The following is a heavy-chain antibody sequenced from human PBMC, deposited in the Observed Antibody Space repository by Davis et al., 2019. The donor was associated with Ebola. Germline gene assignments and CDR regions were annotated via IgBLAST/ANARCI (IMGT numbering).Heavy chain of an antibody. CDR2: IRSKANSYAT. D-gene: IGHD1-26*01. V-gene: IGHV3-73*01. CDR3: TRFRDQWWELHDGFDY. Sequence: GGSLRLSCAASGFTFSGSAMHWVRQASGKGLEWVGRIRSKANSYATAYAASVKGRFTISRDDSKNTAYLQMNSLKTEDTAVYYCTRFRDQWWELHDGFDYWGQGTLVTVSS. CDR1: GFTFSGSA. J-gene: IGHJ4*02.